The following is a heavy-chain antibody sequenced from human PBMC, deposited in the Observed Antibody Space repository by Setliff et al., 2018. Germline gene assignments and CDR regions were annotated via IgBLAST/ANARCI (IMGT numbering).Heavy chain of an antibody. CDR2: INPDSGDA. CDR1: GYIFTDYY. CDR3: SRERPRRHCYGGSCDFYYYGLDV. V-gene: IGHV1-2*04. Sequence: GASVKVSCKSSGYIFTDYYIHWVRQAPGQGLEWMGWINPDSGDANYGPNFQGWVTMTRDTSIDTAYLDLSRLKSDDTAVYYCSRERPRRHCYGGSCDFYYYGLDVWGQGTTVTVSS. D-gene: IGHD2-15*01. J-gene: IGHJ6*02.